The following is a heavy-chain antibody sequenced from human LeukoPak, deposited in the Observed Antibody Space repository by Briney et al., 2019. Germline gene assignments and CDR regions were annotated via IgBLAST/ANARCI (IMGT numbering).Heavy chain of an antibody. CDR2: ISSSSSYI. V-gene: IGHV3-21*01. J-gene: IGHJ4*02. CDR3: ATTIAAAGNEFDY. D-gene: IGHD6-13*01. CDR1: GFTFSSYS. Sequence: GGSLRLSCAASGFTFSSYSMNWVRRAPGKGLEWVSSISSSSSYIYYADSVKGRFTISRDNAKNSLYLQMNSLRAEDTAVYYCATTIAAAGNEFDYWGQGTLVTVSS.